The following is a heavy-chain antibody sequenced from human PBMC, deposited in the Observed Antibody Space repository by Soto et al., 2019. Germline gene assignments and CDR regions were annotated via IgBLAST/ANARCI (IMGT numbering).Heavy chain of an antibody. Sequence: SVKVSCTAYGGTFSSYAISWVRQAPGQGLEWMGGIIPIFGTANYAQKYQGRVTITADESTSTAYMELSSLRSEDTAVYYCARYPSARYDISGYRYWGFDLWGRGTLVTVSS. CDR2: IIPIFGTA. J-gene: IGHJ2*01. CDR3: ARYPSARYDISGYRYWGFDL. V-gene: IGHV1-69*13. CDR1: GGTFSSYA. D-gene: IGHD3-22*01.